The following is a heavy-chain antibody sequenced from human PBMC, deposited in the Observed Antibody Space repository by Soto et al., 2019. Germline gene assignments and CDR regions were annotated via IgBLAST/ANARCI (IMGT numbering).Heavy chain of an antibody. V-gene: IGHV3-23*01. CDR1: GFTFSSYA. CDR2: ISGSGGST. D-gene: IGHD3-3*01. Sequence: PGGSLRLSCAASGFTFSSYAMSWVRQAPGKGLEWVSAISGSGGSTYYADSVKGRFTISRDNSKNTLYLQMNSLRAEDTAVYYCAKDMDYDFWSGYPNFDYWGQGTLVTVSS. J-gene: IGHJ4*02. CDR3: AKDMDYDFWSGYPNFDY.